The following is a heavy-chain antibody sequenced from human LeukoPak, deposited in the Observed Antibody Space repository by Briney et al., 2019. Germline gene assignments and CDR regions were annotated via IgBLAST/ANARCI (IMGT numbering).Heavy chain of an antibody. CDR1: GYTFTSYD. CDR2: MNPNSGNT. J-gene: IGHJ4*02. V-gene: IGHV1-8*01. CDR3: ARVTMVRGVGELDY. Sequence: ASVKVSCKASGYTFTSYDINWVRQATGQGLEWMGWMNPNSGNTGYAQKFQGRVTMTRNTSISTAYMELRSLRSDDTAVYYCARVTMVRGVGELDYWGQGTLVTVSS. D-gene: IGHD3-10*01.